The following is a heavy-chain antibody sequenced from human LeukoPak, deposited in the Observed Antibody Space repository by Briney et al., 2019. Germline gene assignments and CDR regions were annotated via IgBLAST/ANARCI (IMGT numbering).Heavy chain of an antibody. V-gene: IGHV4-38-2*02. CDR1: GNFVSSGFY. D-gene: IGHD4-17*01. CDR2: LYSTGTT. Sequence: SETLSLTCTVSGNFVSSGFYWVWLRQPPGKGLQWIGSLYSTGTTYYNPSLAGRVTVSIDSSRNQFSVTLRSVTATDTAVYYCASQWAVTNPRRFALWGQGSLVTVSA. CDR3: ASQWAVTNPRRFAL. J-gene: IGHJ3*01.